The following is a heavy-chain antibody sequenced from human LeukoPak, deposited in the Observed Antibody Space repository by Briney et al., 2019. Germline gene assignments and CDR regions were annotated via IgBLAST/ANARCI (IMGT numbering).Heavy chain of an antibody. V-gene: IGHV3-7*03. CDR2: IKQDGSEK. J-gene: IGHJ4*02. D-gene: IGHD6-19*01. CDR3: AREQWLAGF. CDR1: GFTFSSYW. Sequence: PGGSLRLSCAASGFTFSSYWMSWVRQAPGKGLEWVANIKQDGSEKYYVDSEKGRFTISRDNAKSSLYLEMSSLRAEDTAVYYCAREQWLAGFWGQGTLVTVSS.